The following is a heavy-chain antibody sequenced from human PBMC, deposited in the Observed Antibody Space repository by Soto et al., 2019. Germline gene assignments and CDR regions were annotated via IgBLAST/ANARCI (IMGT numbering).Heavy chain of an antibody. CDR3: GAYDSSGYI. CDR1: GASISSHF. D-gene: IGHD3-22*01. CDR2: IYYSGTT. Sequence: QVQLQESGPGLVKPSETLSLTCTVSGASISSHFWNWIRQPPGEGLEYIGYIYYSGTTYYNPSLRVRVTMSVDTSKTHLARKLSSVTAADTAVYYCGAYDSSGYIWGQGTLVTVSS. J-gene: IGHJ4*02. V-gene: IGHV4-59*08.